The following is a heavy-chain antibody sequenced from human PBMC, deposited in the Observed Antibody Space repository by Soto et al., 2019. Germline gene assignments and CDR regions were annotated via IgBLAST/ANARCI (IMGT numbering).Heavy chain of an antibody. J-gene: IGHJ3*02. D-gene: IGHD6-19*01. V-gene: IGHV1-69*13. CDR3: ASHVVKQREESYSSGWYAFDI. Sequence: ASVKVSCKASGGTFSSYAISWVRQAPGQGLEWMGGIIPIFVTANYAQKSQGRVTITADESPSTAYMELSSLRSEDTAVYYCASHVVKQREESYSSGWYAFDIWGQGTMVTVSS. CDR1: GGTFSSYA. CDR2: IIPIFVTA.